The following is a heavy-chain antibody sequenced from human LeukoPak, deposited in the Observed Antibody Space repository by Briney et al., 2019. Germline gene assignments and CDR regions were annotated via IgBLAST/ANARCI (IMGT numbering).Heavy chain of an antibody. CDR3: ARCHGGPTVLYDAFDI. J-gene: IGHJ3*02. Sequence: GGSLRLSCAASGFTFSTYEMNWVRQAPGKGLAWVSYVSSSGDTIFYADSVKGRFTISRDNAKNSLYLQMNSLRAEDTAVFYCARCHGGPTVLYDAFDIWGQGTMVTVSS. CDR1: GFTFSTYE. D-gene: IGHD1-26*01. CDR2: VSSSGDTI. V-gene: IGHV3-48*03.